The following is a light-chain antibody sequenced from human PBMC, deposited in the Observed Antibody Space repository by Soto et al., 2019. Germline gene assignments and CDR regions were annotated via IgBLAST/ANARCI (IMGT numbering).Light chain of an antibody. CDR3: QQYGSSPYT. CDR1: QSVSSSY. Sequence: EIVLTQSPGTLSLSPGDRATLSCRASQSVSSSYLAWYQQKPGQAPRLIIYGASDRATGLPDRFSGSGYGTAFTLSISRLEPEDFAVYYCQQYGSSPYTFGQGTKLDIK. J-gene: IGKJ2*01. CDR2: GAS. V-gene: IGKV3-20*01.